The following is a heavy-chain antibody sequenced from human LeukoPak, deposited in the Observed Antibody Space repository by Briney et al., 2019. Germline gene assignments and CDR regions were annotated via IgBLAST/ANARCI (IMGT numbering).Heavy chain of an antibody. D-gene: IGHD4-23*01. J-gene: IGHJ4*02. CDR1: GGSISSYY. CDR2: IYYSGST. V-gene: IGHV4-59*01. Sequence: SETLSLTCTVSGGSISSYYWSWIREPPGKGLVWIGYIYYSGSTYSNPSLKSRVTISVDTSKNQFSLKLSSVTAADTAVYYCARDGGGNSGFDYWGQGTLVTVSS. CDR3: ARDGGGNSGFDY.